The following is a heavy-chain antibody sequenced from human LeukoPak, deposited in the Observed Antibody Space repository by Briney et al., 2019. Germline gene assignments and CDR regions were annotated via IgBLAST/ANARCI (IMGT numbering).Heavy chain of an antibody. CDR3: AYDYGGNSGGFDY. CDR2: ISGSGGRT. Sequence: GGSLRLSCAASGFTFSSYAMSWVRQAPGKGLEWVSAISGSGGRTYYADSVKGRFTISRDNSKDTLYLQMNSLRAEDTAVYYCAYDYGGNSGGFDYWGQGTLVTVSS. CDR1: GFTFSSYA. V-gene: IGHV3-23*01. D-gene: IGHD4-17*01. J-gene: IGHJ4*02.